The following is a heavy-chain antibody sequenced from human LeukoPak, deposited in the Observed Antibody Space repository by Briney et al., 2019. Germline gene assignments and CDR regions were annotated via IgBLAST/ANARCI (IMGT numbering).Heavy chain of an antibody. CDR1: GFTVSRNY. CDR2: IYSGGST. CDR3: ARDPESGDNGDY. J-gene: IGHJ4*02. D-gene: IGHD4-17*01. Sequence: GGSLRLSCAASGFTVSRNYMSWVRQAPGKGLEWVSLIYSGGSTYYADSVKGRFTISRNNSKNTLYLQMNSLRAEDTAVYYCARDPESGDNGDYWGQGTLVTVSS. V-gene: IGHV3-53*01.